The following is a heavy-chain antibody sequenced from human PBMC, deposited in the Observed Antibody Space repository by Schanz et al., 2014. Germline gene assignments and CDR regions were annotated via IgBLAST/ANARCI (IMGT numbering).Heavy chain of an antibody. J-gene: IGHJ4*02. CDR3: AREIPAGGHFDY. D-gene: IGHD2-15*01. CDR2: ISYDGNNK. Sequence: QVQLVESGGGVVQPGRSLRLSCAASGFTFSSYAMHWVRQAPGKGLEWVALISYDGNNKYYADSVKGRFTISSDNSKNTLYLRMISLRAEDTAMFYCAREIPAGGHFDYWGQGTLVSVSS. CDR1: GFTFSSYA. V-gene: IGHV3-30*04.